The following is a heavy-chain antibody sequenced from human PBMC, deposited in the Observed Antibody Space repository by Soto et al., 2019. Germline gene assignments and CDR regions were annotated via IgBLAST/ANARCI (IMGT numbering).Heavy chain of an antibody. CDR1: GGAFNGYY. D-gene: IGHD3-10*01. V-gene: IGHV4-34*01. CDR2: INHSGTV. J-gene: IGHJ4*02. Sequence: QVHLQQWGAGLLKPSETLSLTCAVNGGAFNGYYWTWIRQSPGKGLQWIGEINHSGTVDYNPSLKSRVTFSIDTSKNQFSLRLTSVTAADTAVYYCARAGAALVRGSIGGFDYWGQGTLVTVSS. CDR3: ARAGAALVRGSIGGFDY.